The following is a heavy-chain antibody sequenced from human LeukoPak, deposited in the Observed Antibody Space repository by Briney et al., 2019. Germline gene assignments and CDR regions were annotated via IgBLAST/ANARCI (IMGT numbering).Heavy chain of an antibody. CDR2: MNPNSGNT. Sequence: VASVKVSCKASGYTFTGYYMHWVRQATGQGLEWMGWMNPNSGNTGYAQKFQGRVTMTRNTSISTAYMELSSLRSEDTAVYYCARMGSGSYYPMWDFDYWGQGTLVTVSS. J-gene: IGHJ4*02. CDR3: ARMGSGSYYPMWDFDY. V-gene: IGHV1-8*02. D-gene: IGHD3-10*01. CDR1: GYTFTGYY.